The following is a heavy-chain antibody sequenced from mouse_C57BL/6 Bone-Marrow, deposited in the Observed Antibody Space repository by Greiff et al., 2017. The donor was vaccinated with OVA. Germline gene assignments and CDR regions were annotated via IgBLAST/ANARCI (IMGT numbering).Heavy chain of an antibody. J-gene: IGHJ4*01. CDR1: GYTFTDYN. CDR2: INPNNGGT. Sequence: VQLQQSGPELVKPGASVKIPCKASGYTFTDYNMDWVKQSHGQSLEWIGDINPNNGGTIYNQKFKGKATLTVDKSSSTAYMELRSLTSEDTAVYYCARNPSDYDSSFYAMDYWGQGTSVTVAS. V-gene: IGHV1-18*01. CDR3: ARNPSDYDSSFYAMDY. D-gene: IGHD1-1*01.